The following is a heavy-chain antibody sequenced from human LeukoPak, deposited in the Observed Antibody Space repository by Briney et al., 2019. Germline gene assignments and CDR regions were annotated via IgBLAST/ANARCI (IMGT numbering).Heavy chain of an antibody. Sequence: GGSLRLSCAVSGFSFVGYWMTWVRQAPGKGLEWVANINQDGSEKYYVDSVKGRFTISRDNAKNSLHLQMNSLRAEDTAVYYCRVSTADFDYWGQGTLVTVSS. J-gene: IGHJ4*02. CDR1: GFSFVGYW. CDR3: RVSTADFDY. D-gene: IGHD4-17*01. V-gene: IGHV3-7*01. CDR2: INQDGSEK.